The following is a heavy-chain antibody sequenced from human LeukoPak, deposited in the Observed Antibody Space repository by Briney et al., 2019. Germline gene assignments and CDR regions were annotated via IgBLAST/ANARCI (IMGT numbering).Heavy chain of an antibody. V-gene: IGHV1-69*13. Sequence: ASVKVSCKASGGTFSTYGISWVRQALGQGLEWMGGIIPIFGTTNYAQKFQGRVTITADEYMSTAYMELSSLRSEDTAIYYCAKGGRGGERAAFDIWGQGTMVTVSS. CDR1: GGTFSTYG. J-gene: IGHJ3*02. D-gene: IGHD3-16*01. CDR3: AKGGRGGERAAFDI. CDR2: IIPIFGTT.